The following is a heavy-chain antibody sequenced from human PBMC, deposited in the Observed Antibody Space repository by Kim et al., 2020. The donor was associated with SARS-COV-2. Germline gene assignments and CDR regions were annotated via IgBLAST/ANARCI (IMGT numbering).Heavy chain of an antibody. V-gene: IGHV1-18*01. CDR1: GYTFTSYG. D-gene: IGHD3-9*01. Sequence: ASVKVSCKASGYTFTSYGISWVRQAPGQGLEWMGWISAYNGNTNYAQKLQGRVPMTTDTSTSTAYMKLKSLRSDDTAVYYCARGQYYDILTGPTNYYYYGMDVWGQGTTVTVSS. CDR3: ARGQYYDILTGPTNYYYYGMDV. CDR2: ISAYNGNT. J-gene: IGHJ6*02.